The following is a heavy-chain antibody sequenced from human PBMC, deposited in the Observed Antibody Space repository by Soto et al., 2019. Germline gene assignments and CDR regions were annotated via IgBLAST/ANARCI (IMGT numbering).Heavy chain of an antibody. Sequence: ASVKGSWKASGFPFTSYGFSWVRQAPVRGLEWMGWLSAYNGNTPYAQKFKGRVTMTTDTSTSTAYMELGSLRSDDTAVYYCATDPYCGSAPGCSALDASGQGTTVTVSS. CDR2: LSAYNGNT. CDR3: ATDPYCGSAPGCSALDA. D-gene: IGHD2-21*01. J-gene: IGHJ6*02. CDR1: GFPFTSYG. V-gene: IGHV1-18*04.